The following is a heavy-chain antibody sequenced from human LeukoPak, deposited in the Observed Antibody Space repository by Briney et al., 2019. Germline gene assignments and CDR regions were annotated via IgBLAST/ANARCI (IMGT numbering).Heavy chain of an antibody. Sequence: ASVKVSCKASGYTFTSYDINWVRQATGQGLEWMGWMSPNSGNTGYAQKFQGRVTMTRNTSISTAYMELSSLRSEDTAVYYCARSPRANFGEKVWFDPWGQGTLVTVPS. V-gene: IGHV1-8*01. CDR3: ARSPRANFGEKVWFDP. CDR2: MSPNSGNT. CDR1: GYTFTSYD. J-gene: IGHJ5*02. D-gene: IGHD4/OR15-4a*01.